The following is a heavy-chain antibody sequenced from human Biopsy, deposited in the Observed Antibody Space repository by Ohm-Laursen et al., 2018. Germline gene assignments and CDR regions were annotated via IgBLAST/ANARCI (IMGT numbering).Heavy chain of an antibody. V-gene: IGHV4-59*01. CDR2: VYNGGIT. CDR1: GGSIISYY. Sequence: TLSLTCSVSGGSIISYYWTWIRQPPGKGLEWIGHVYNGGITNYNPSLKSQVTISKDTSKNQFSLQVNSVTAADTAVYYCARTPRDSFWSGSYKRGLWFDPWGQGTLVIVSS. D-gene: IGHD3-3*01. J-gene: IGHJ5*02. CDR3: ARTPRDSFWSGSYKRGLWFDP.